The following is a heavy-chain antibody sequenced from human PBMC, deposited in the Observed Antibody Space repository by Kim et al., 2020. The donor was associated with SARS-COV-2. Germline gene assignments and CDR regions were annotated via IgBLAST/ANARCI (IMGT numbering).Heavy chain of an antibody. D-gene: IGHD3-9*01. CDR1: GFTFSSYS. V-gene: IGHV3-21*01. J-gene: IGHJ4*02. CDR3: ARDYDIWTGSLTGY. Sequence: GGSLRLSCAASGFTFSSYSMSWVRQAPGKGLEWVSSITYDSNYIYYGDSVKGRFTISRDNAKNSLYLQMNSLGAEDTAVYYCARDYDIWTGSLTGYWGLGILVTVSS. CDR2: ITYDSNYI.